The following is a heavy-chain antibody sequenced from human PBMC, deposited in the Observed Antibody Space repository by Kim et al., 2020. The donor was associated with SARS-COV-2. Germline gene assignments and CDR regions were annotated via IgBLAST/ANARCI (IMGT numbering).Heavy chain of an antibody. CDR3: ARHGRGSGRDWYVDL. V-gene: IGHV3-7*03. Sequence: GGSLRLSCAASGFTITTYWMTWVRQAPGKGLEWVANIKFDASEKYYVDSVRGRFTISRDNAKNSLYLQINSLRAEDTAMYFCARHGRGSGRDWYVDLWGR. CDR2: IKFDASEK. CDR1: GFTITTYW. D-gene: IGHD3-10*01. J-gene: IGHJ2*01.